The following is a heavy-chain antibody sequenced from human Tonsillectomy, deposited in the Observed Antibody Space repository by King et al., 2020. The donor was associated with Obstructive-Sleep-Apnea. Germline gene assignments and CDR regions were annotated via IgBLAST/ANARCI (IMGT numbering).Heavy chain of an antibody. Sequence: VQLVESGGGLVQPGGSLRLSFAAFGFTFSGYWMHWVRQAPGKGLVWGSRIHNDGRSTNSVDSVKGRFTISRDNAKNTLYLQMNSLRAEDTAVYYCARGSGWLPNDYWGQGTLVTVSS. CDR1: GFTFSGYW. D-gene: IGHD5-24*01. CDR2: IHNDGRST. J-gene: IGHJ4*02. V-gene: IGHV3-74*01. CDR3: ARGSGWLPNDY.